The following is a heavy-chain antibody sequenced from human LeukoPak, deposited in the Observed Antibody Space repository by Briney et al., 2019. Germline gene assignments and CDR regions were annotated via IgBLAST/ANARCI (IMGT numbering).Heavy chain of an antibody. Sequence: AGESLKISCEGSGYSFTSYWISWVRQMPGKGLEWMGRIDPSDSYTNYSPSFQGHVTISADKSISTAYLQWSSLKASDTAMYYCARGPGGATFEYYYYGMDVWGQGTTVTVSS. V-gene: IGHV5-10-1*01. J-gene: IGHJ6*02. CDR2: IDPSDSYT. CDR3: ARGPGGATFEYYYYGMDV. D-gene: IGHD1-26*01. CDR1: GYSFTSYW.